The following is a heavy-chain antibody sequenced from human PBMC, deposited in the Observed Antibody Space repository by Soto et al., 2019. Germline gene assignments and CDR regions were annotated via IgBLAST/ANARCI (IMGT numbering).Heavy chain of an antibody. CDR3: TRQDLSSGWYGDGMDV. J-gene: IGHJ6*02. D-gene: IGHD6-19*01. CDR1: GFTFSGSA. Sequence: GVLRLSCAASGFTFSGSAMHWVRQASGKGLEWVGRIRSKANSYATAYAASVKGRFTISRDDSKNTAYLQMNSLKTEDTAVYYCTRQDLSSGWYGDGMDVWGQGTTVTVSS. CDR2: IRSKANSYAT. V-gene: IGHV3-73*01.